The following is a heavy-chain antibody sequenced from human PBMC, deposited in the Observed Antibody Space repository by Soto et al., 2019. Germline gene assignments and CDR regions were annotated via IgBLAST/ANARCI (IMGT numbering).Heavy chain of an antibody. Sequence: ASVKVSCKASGYTFTSYGISWVRQAPGKGLEWMGGFDPEDGETIYAQKFQGRVTMTEDTSTDTAYMELSSLRSEDTSVYYCETDPYDILTGSTSDYWGQGTLVTVSS. D-gene: IGHD3-9*01. CDR1: GYTFTSYG. V-gene: IGHV1-24*01. J-gene: IGHJ4*02. CDR2: FDPEDGET. CDR3: ETDPYDILTGSTSDY.